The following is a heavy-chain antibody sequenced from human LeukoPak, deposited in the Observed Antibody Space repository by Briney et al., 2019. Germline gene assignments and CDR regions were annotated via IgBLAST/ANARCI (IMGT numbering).Heavy chain of an antibody. Sequence: PGGSLRLSCGASGFTFSSYGMHWVRQAPGKGLEWVALISYDGNKKYFADSVKGRFIISRDNSKSTLYLQMNSLRDEDTAVYYCAKGKGYYYNGMDVWGQGTTVTVSS. CDR1: GFTFSSYG. CDR3: AKGKGYYYNGMDV. CDR2: ISYDGNKK. V-gene: IGHV3-30*18. J-gene: IGHJ6*02.